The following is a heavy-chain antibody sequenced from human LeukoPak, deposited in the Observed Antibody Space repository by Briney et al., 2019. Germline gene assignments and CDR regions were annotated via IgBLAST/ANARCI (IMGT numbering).Heavy chain of an antibody. CDR1: GGSISSSNYY. D-gene: IGHD3-10*01. Sequence: PSETLSLTCTVSGGSISSSNYYWGWIRQPPGKGLEWIGSIYYSGSTYYNPSLKSRVTISVDTSKNQFSLKLSSVTAADTAVYYCARQYGSHSGKCEYWGQGTLVTVSS. CDR3: ARQYGSHSGKCEY. V-gene: IGHV4-39*01. J-gene: IGHJ4*02. CDR2: IYYSGST.